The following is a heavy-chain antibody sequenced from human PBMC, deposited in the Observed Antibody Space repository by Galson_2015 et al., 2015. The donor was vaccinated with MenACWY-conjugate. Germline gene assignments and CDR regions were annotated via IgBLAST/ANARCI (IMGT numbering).Heavy chain of an antibody. J-gene: IGHJ4*02. CDR1: GFTLMSYH. CDR2: IGNSGSPI. V-gene: IGHV3-48*03. D-gene: IGHD6-19*01. CDR3: ARGTYRSGSSI. Sequence: SLRLSCAASGFTLMSYHMNWFRPAPGKGLEWISFIGNSGSPIYYADSVKGRFTISRDNAKNSLFLHMNSLRAEDTAVYYCARGTYRSGSSIWGQGTLVTVSS.